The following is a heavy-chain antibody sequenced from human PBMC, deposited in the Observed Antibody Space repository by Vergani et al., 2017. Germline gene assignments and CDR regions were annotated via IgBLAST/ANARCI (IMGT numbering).Heavy chain of an antibody. Sequence: QVQLQESGPGLVKPSQTLSLTCTVSGGSISSGGYYWSWIRQHPGKGLEWIGYIYYSGSTYYNPSLKSRVTISVDTSKNQFSLKLISVTAADTAVYYCARTAMVDYYYYGMDVWGQGTTVTVSS. D-gene: IGHD5-18*01. V-gene: IGHV4-31*03. J-gene: IGHJ6*02. CDR1: GGSISSGGYY. CDR2: IYYSGST. CDR3: ARTAMVDYYYYGMDV.